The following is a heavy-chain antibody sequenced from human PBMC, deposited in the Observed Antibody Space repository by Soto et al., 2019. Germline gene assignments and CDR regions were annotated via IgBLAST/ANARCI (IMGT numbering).Heavy chain of an antibody. CDR3: AKARSGFQRDGFDI. V-gene: IGHV3-23*01. Sequence: GGSLRLSCAASGFSFSSYAMSWVRQAPGKGLEWVSGLSGTGGSTSYADSVQGRFTTSRDSSKNTLYLQMNSLGVEDTAVYYCAKARSGFQRDGFDIWGQGTMVTVSS. CDR1: GFSFSSYA. D-gene: IGHD3-3*01. CDR2: LSGTGGST. J-gene: IGHJ3*02.